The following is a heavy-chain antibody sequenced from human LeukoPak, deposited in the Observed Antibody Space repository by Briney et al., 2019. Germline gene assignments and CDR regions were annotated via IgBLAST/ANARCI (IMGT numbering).Heavy chain of an antibody. CDR1: GYTFTSYG. CDR3: ARAEGGDTMIVQAY. CDR2: ISAYNGNT. J-gene: IGHJ4*02. Sequence: GASVKVSCKASGYTFTSYGISWLRQAPGQGLEWMGWISAYNGNTNYAQKLQGRVTMTTDTSTSTAYMELRSLRSDDTAVYYCARAEGGDTMIVQAYWGQGTLVTVSS. V-gene: IGHV1-18*01. D-gene: IGHD3-22*01.